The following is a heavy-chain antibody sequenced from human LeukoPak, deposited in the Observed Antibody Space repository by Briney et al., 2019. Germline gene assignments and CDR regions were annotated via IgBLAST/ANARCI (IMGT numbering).Heavy chain of an antibody. CDR3: ARDVTGTTRYYYYYMDV. V-gene: IGHV1-2*02. D-gene: IGHD1-7*01. CDR1: GYTFTGYY. J-gene: IGHJ6*03. CDR2: VNPNSGGT. Sequence: ASVKVSCKASGYTFTGYYMHWVRQAPGQGLEWMGWVNPNSGGTNYAQKFQGRVTMTRDTSISTAYMELSRLRSDDTAVYYRARDVTGTTRYYYYYMDVWGKGTTVTVS.